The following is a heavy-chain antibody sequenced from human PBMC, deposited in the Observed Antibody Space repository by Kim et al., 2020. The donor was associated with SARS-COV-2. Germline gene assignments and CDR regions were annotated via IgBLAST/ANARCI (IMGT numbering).Heavy chain of an antibody. Sequence: QGRVTITADESMSTAYMELSSLRSEDTAVYYCARGGDIVVVVAAYNWFDPWGQGTLVTVSS. CDR3: ARGGDIVVVVAAYNWFDP. V-gene: IGHV1-69*01. J-gene: IGHJ5*02. D-gene: IGHD2-15*01.